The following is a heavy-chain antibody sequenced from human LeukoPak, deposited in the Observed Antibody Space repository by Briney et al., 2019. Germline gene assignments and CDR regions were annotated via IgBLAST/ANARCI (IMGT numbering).Heavy chain of an antibody. V-gene: IGHV4-31*03. CDR3: ARVALYDYVWGSLDEQDY. D-gene: IGHD3-16*01. J-gene: IGHJ4*02. CDR2: IYYSGST. CDR1: GGSISSGGYY. Sequence: SETLSLTCTVSGGSISSGGYYWSWIRQHPGTGLEWIGYIYYSGSTYYNPSLKSRVTISVDTSKNQFSLKLSSVTAADTAVYYCARVALYDYVWGSLDEQDYWGQGTLVTVSS.